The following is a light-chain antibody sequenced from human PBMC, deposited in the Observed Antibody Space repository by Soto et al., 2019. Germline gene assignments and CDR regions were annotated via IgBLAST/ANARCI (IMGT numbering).Light chain of an antibody. Sequence: EIVLTQSPATLSLSPGERATLSCRASQSVGSYLAWYQQRPGQAPRLLMYDASDRATGIPARFSGSGSGTDFTLTISSLEPEDFAVYYCQQRSKGPWTFGQGTK. V-gene: IGKV3-11*01. CDR3: QQRSKGPWT. CDR2: DAS. J-gene: IGKJ1*01. CDR1: QSVGSY.